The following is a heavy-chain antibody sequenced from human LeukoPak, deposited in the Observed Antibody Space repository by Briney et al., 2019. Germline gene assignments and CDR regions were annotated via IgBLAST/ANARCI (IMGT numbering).Heavy chain of an antibody. D-gene: IGHD6-13*01. J-gene: IGHJ4*02. Sequence: PSQTLSLTCAISGDXVSSNSAAWNWIRQSPSRGLEWLGRTYYRSKWYNDNAVSVKSRITINPETSKNQFSLQLKSVTPEDTAVYYCVRGRYSSSWYYFDYWGQGTLVTVSS. CDR3: VRGRYSSSWYYFDY. V-gene: IGHV6-1*01. CDR2: TYYRSKWYN. CDR1: GDXVSSNSAA.